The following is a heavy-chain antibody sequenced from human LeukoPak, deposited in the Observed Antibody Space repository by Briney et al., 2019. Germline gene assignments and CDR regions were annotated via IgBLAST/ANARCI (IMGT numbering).Heavy chain of an antibody. J-gene: IGHJ4*02. V-gene: IGHV1-8*01. D-gene: IGHD1-26*01. CDR3: ARVTGSIDY. Sequence: ASVTLSSKASAYTFTSYDINWVRPANGHGIEWMGWMKPKSGNTSYAQKFQGRVTMTRDTSISTAYMELGSLRSEDTAVYYCARVTGSIDYWGQGTLVTVSS. CDR1: AYTFTSYD. CDR2: MKPKSGNT.